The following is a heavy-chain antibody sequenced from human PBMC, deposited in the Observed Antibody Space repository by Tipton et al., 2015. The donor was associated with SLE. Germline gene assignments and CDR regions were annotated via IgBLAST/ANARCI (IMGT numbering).Heavy chain of an antibody. J-gene: IGHJ3*02. D-gene: IGHD1-26*01. V-gene: IGHV4-59*01. CDR1: GGSFSGYY. CDR2: IYYSGST. Sequence: TLSLTCAVYGGSFSGYYWSWIRQPPGKGLEWIGYIYYSGSTNYNPSLKSRVTISVDTSKNQFSLKLSSVTAADTAVYYCARPHSGSYYEAFDIWGQGTMVTVSS. CDR3: ARPHSGSYYEAFDI.